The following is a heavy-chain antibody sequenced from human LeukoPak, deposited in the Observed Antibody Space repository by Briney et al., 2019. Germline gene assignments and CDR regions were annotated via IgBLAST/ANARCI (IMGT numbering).Heavy chain of an antibody. V-gene: IGHV3-15*01. Sequence: RGSLRLSCAASGFTFSNAWMSWVRQAPGKGLEWVGRIKSKTDGGTTDYAAPVKGRFTISRDDSKNTLYLQMNSLKTEDTAVYYCTTGPALYYYDSSADYWGQGTLVTVSS. D-gene: IGHD3-22*01. CDR3: TTGPALYYYDSSADY. CDR1: GFTFSNAW. J-gene: IGHJ4*02. CDR2: IKSKTDGGTT.